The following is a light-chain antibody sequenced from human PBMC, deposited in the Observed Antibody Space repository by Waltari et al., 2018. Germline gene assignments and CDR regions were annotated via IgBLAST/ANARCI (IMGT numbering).Light chain of an antibody. Sequence: SSELTQAPTVSVAMGQTVRITCQGASPRSYYASRYQQRPGQTPILVFSGNNNRPSGVPDRFSGSSSDNTAVLTITGAQAEDEASYYCHSRDASGVGGSFGGGTKLTVL. V-gene: IGLV3-19*01. CDR2: GNN. CDR1: SPRSYY. CDR3: HSRDASGVGGS. J-gene: IGLJ2*01.